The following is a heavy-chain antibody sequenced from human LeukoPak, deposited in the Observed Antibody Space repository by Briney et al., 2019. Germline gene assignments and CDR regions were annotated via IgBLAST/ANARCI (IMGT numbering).Heavy chain of an antibody. Sequence: GESLKISCKASGYTMTSYWITWVRQMPGKGLEWMGRIDPTDSYTDYSPSFQGHVTISADKSISTAYLQWSRLKASDTAMYYCASLSSGWGNYNGMDVWAKGPRSSSP. CDR2: IDPTDSYT. J-gene: IGHJ6*02. CDR1: GYTMTSYW. V-gene: IGHV5-10-1*01. CDR3: ASLSSGWGNYNGMDV. D-gene: IGHD3-22*01.